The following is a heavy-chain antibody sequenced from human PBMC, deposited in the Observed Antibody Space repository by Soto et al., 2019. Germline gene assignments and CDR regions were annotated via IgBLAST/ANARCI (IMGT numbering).Heavy chain of an antibody. CDR2: INVYNGNT. CDR3: ARGVGSGSYYNQYNWFDP. J-gene: IGHJ5*02. V-gene: IGHV1-18*01. D-gene: IGHD3-10*01. Sequence: QVQLVQSGGEVKKPGASVKVSCKASGYTFTNYGISWVRQAPGQGLEWMGWINVYNGNTKYAQKVQGRVTMTTDTSTSTAYRELRSLRSDDTAVYYCARGVGSGSYYNQYNWFDPWGQGTLVTVS. CDR1: GYTFTNYG.